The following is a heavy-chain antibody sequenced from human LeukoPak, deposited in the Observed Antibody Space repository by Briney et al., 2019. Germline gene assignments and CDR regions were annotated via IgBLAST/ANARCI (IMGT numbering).Heavy chain of an antibody. CDR1: GGSISSGDYY. CDR2: IYYSGST. J-gene: IGHJ2*01. Sequence: SETLSLTCTVSGGSISSGDYYWSWIRQPPGKGLEWIGYIYYSGSTYYNPSLKSRVTISVDTSKNQFSLKLSSVTAADTAVYYCARMVLTGYRSWYFDLWGRGTLVTVSS. D-gene: IGHD3-9*01. V-gene: IGHV4-30-4*01. CDR3: ARMVLTGYRSWYFDL.